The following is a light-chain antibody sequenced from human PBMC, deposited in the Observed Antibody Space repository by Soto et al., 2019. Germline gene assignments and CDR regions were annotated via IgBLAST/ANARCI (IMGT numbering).Light chain of an antibody. CDR3: QQSYSTPLT. CDR1: QSISSY. CDR2: AAS. Sequence: DIYMTQSPSSLSASVGDRVTITCRASQSISSYLNWYQQKPGKAPKLLIYAASSLQSGVPSRFSGSGSGTDFTLTISSLQPEDFATNYCQQSYSTPLTFGPGTKVDIK. V-gene: IGKV1-39*01. J-gene: IGKJ3*01.